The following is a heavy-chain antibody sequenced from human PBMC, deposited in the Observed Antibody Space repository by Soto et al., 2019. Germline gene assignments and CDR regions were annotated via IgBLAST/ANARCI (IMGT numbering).Heavy chain of an antibody. CDR3: ARDYGGNLLDY. CDR1: GGSISSYY. V-gene: IGHV4-59*12. CDR2: IYYSGST. J-gene: IGHJ4*02. D-gene: IGHD4-17*01. Sequence: TSETLSLTCTVSGGSISSYYWSWIRQPPGKGLEWIGYIYYSGSTNYNPSLKSRVTISVDTSKNQFSLKLSSVTAADTAVYYCARDYGGNLLDYWGQGTLVTVSS.